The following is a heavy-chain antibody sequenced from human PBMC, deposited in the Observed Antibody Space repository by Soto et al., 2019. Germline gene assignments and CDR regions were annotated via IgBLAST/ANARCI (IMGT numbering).Heavy chain of an antibody. D-gene: IGHD3-3*01. Sequence: SGPTLVNPTQTLTLTCTFSGFSLSTSGMCVSWIRQPPGRALEWLALIDWDDDKYYSTSLKTRLTISQDTSKNQVVLTVTNMDPVDTATYYCARMKRRITIFGVVPYYYYGLDVWGQGTTVTVSS. V-gene: IGHV2-70*01. CDR2: IDWDDDK. CDR1: GFSLSTSGMC. J-gene: IGHJ6*02. CDR3: ARMKRRITIFGVVPYYYYGLDV.